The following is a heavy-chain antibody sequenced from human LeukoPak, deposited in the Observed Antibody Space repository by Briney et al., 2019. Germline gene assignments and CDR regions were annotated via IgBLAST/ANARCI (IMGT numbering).Heavy chain of an antibody. Sequence: SVKVSCKASGGTFSTYAINWVRQAPGQGLEWMGRIIAILSQTNFAEKFQGRVSITADESTTTAYMELSGLKSEDTAVYYCARWGDSGYVDYWGQGTLVTVSS. CDR3: ARWGDSGYVDY. D-gene: IGHD3-22*01. J-gene: IGHJ4*02. V-gene: IGHV1-69*11. CDR1: GGTFSTYA. CDR2: IIAILSQT.